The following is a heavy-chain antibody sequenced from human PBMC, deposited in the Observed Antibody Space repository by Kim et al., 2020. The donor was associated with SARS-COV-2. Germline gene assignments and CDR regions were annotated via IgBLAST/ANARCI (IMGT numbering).Heavy chain of an antibody. D-gene: IGHD3-22*01. CDR2: IYYSGST. Sequence: SETLSLTCTVSGGSISSYYWSWIRQPPGKGLEWIGYIYYSGSTNYNPSLKSRVTISVDTSKNQFSLKLSSVTAADTAVYYCARGHYYDSSGYYPDAFDIWGQGTMVTVSS. CDR1: GGSISSYY. V-gene: IGHV4-59*13. CDR3: ARGHYYDSSGYYPDAFDI. J-gene: IGHJ3*02.